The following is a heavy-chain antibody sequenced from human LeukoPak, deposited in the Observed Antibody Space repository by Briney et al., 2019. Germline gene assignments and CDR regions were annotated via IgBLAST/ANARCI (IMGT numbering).Heavy chain of an antibody. CDR1: GGTFSSYA. D-gene: IGHD5-24*01. V-gene: IGHV1-69*10. CDR2: IIPILGIA. CDR3: ARGIVEMATNGDFYYYGMDV. Sequence: VASVKVSCKATGGTFSSYAISWVRQAPGQGLEWMGRIIPILGIANYAQKFQGRVTITADKSTSTAYMELSSLRSEDTAVYYCARGIVEMATNGDFYYYGMDVWGQGTTVTVSS. J-gene: IGHJ6*02.